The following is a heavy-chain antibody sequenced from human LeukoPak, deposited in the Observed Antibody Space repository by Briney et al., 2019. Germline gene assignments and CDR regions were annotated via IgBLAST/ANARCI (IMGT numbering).Heavy chain of an antibody. J-gene: IGHJ4*02. CDR3: ARDRRFCSGGDCYLDY. D-gene: IGHD2-15*01. V-gene: IGHV3-48*03. CDR1: GFTFSSYE. CDR2: IGSSGTTL. Sequence: GGSLRLSCAASGFTFSSYEMNWVRQAPGKGLEWVSYIGSSGTTLYYADSVKGRFTISRDNAKNSLYLQMNSPRAEDTAVYYCARDRRFCSGGDCYLDYWGRGTLVTVSS.